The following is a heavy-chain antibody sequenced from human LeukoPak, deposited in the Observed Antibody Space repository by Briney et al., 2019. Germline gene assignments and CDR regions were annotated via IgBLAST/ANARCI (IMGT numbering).Heavy chain of an antibody. D-gene: IGHD2-2*02. CDR3: ARVTGGRYCSTTSCYMRGWFDP. CDR2: IIPVFGTS. J-gene: IGHJ5*02. Sequence: ASVKVSCKASGYTFTNYGISWVRQAPGQGLEWMGGIIPVFGTSNYAQKFQGRVTITADESTRTAYMELSSLRSEDTAVYYCARVTGGRYCSTTSCYMRGWFDPWGQGTLVTVSS. CDR1: GYTFTNYG. V-gene: IGHV1-69*13.